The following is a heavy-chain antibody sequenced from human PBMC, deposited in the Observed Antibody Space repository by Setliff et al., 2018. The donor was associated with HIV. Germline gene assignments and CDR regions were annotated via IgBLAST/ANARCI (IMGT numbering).Heavy chain of an antibody. CDR1: GGSISSSSYY. CDR2: IYYSGST. D-gene: IGHD5-12*01. CDR3: ARHLYGGYTGGFDY. Sequence: TLSLTCTVSGGSISSSSYYWGWIRQPPGKGLEWIGSIYYSGSTYYNPSLKSRVTISVDTSKNQFSLKLSSVTAADTAVYYCARHLYGGYTGGFDYWGQGTLVTVSS. V-gene: IGHV4-39*01. J-gene: IGHJ4*02.